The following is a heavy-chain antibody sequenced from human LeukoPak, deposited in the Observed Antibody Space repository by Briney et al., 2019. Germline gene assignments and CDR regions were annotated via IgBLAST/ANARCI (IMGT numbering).Heavy chain of an antibody. Sequence: PGGSLRLSCAASGFTFSNYAMTWVRQAPGRGLEWVSTISGSGVSTYYADAVKGRFTISRDNSKNNLYLQMNSPVADDTAVYYCAKATIFGVEPDYWGQGTLVTVSS. CDR2: ISGSGVST. CDR1: GFTFSNYA. V-gene: IGHV3-23*01. CDR3: AKATIFGVEPDY. J-gene: IGHJ4*02. D-gene: IGHD3-3*01.